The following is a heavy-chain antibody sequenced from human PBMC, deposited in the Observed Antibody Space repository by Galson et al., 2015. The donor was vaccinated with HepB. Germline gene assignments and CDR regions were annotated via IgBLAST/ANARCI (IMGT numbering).Heavy chain of an antibody. Sequence: CAISGDSVSSNSAAWNWTRQSPSRGLEWLGRTYYRSKWYTDYAVSVKSRITISPDTSRNQFSLQLNSVTPEDAAVFYCARGWLRGGFDYWGQGTLVTVSS. CDR1: GDSVSSNSAA. CDR2: TYYRSKWYT. CDR3: ARGWLRGGFDY. J-gene: IGHJ4*02. D-gene: IGHD5-12*01. V-gene: IGHV6-1*01.